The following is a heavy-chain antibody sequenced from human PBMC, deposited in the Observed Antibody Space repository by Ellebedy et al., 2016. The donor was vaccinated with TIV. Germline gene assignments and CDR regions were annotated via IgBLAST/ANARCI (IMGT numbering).Heavy chain of an antibody. Sequence: GESLKLSCAASGFTFRNYNMNWVRPSHGKWLEWVGRLKSESEGGTTDYAAPVKGRFTIARDDLQNILYLQMNNLTIADTGVYYCSTYTVGDDSWGQGTLVIVSS. CDR3: STYTVGDDS. CDR2: LKSESEGGTT. V-gene: IGHV3-15*01. J-gene: IGHJ1*01. CDR1: GFTFRNYN. D-gene: IGHD1-26*01.